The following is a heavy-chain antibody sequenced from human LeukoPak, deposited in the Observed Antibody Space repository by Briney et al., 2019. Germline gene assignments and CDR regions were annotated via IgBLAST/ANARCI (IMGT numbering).Heavy chain of an antibody. CDR1: RFTFNTYA. D-gene: IGHD2-15*01. CDR2: ISGNGDIT. Sequence: GGPLRLSCAASRFTFNTYAVNGVRRAPGKGREGVSAISGNGDITYYADSVRGRFTISRDNSKHTLYLQLHSLSAEDPAVYYCARVKRDCSGGTCYSYDYWGQGTLVTVSS. V-gene: IGHV3-23*01. J-gene: IGHJ4*02. CDR3: ARVKRDCSGGTCYSYDY.